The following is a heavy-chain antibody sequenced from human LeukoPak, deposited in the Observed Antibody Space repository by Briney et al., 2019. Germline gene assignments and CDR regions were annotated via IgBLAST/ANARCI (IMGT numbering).Heavy chain of an antibody. CDR3: AREADYYDSSGFDY. CDR1: GGSISSYY. D-gene: IGHD3-22*01. V-gene: IGHV4-59*01. CDR2: IYYSGST. Sequence: SETLSLTCTVSGGSISSYYWSWIRQPPGKGLEWIGYIYYSGSTNYNPSLKSRVTISVDTSKNQFSLKLSSVTAADTAVHYCAREADYYDSSGFDYWGQGTLVTVSS. J-gene: IGHJ4*02.